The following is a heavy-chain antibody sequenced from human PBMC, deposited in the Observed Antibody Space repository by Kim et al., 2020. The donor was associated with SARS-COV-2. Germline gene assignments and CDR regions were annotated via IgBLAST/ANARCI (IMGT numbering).Heavy chain of an antibody. V-gene: IGHV4-34*01. Sequence: GGTKRNQSLTSRVTIAVDTSQNRFALKLVSVTAADTAVYYCARKYIPVDYWGQGTLVTVSS. CDR3: ARKYIPVDY. CDR2: GGT. J-gene: IGHJ4*02. D-gene: IGHD2-21*01.